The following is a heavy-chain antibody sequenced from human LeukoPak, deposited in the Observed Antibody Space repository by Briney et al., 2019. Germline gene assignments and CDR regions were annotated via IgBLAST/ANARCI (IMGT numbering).Heavy chain of an antibody. J-gene: IGHJ4*02. CDR2: INPNNGGT. V-gene: IGHV1-2*02. CDR1: GYTFTVNY. D-gene: IGHD3-10*01. Sequence: ASVKVSCKASGYTFTVNYMHWVRQAPGQGAEWMRWINPNNGGTNYAQKFRDRVTMTRDTSISTAYMELSRLRSDDTAIYYCARDSFRGNYYFDYWGQGALVTVSS. CDR3: ARDSFRGNYYFDY.